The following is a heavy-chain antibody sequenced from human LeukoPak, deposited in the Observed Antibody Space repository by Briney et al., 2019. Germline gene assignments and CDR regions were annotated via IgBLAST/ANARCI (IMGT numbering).Heavy chain of an antibody. CDR1: GYTFTGYY. D-gene: IGHD5-12*01. CDR3: ARAVVATANDGY. CDR2: INPSSGGT. V-gene: IGHV1-2*02. J-gene: IGHJ4*02. Sequence: ASVKVSCKSSGYTFTGYYMHWVRQPPGQGLEWMGWINPSSGGTNYAQKFQGRVTMTRDTSISTAYMELSRLRSDDTAVYYCARAVVATANDGYWGQGTLVTVSS.